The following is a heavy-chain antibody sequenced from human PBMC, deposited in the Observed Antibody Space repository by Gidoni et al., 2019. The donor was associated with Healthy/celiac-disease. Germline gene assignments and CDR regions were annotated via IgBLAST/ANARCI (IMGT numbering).Heavy chain of an antibody. V-gene: IGHV3-30*01. D-gene: IGHD3-3*01. Sequence: QVQLVESGGGVVQPGRSLRLSCAASGFTFSSYAMHWVRQAPGKGLEWVAVISYDGSNKYYADSVKGRFTISRDNSKNTLYLQMNSLRAEDTAVYYCARDRGLRFLEMYYGMDVWGQGTTVTVSS. CDR2: ISYDGSNK. CDR1: GFTFSSYA. J-gene: IGHJ6*02. CDR3: ARDRGLRFLEMYYGMDV.